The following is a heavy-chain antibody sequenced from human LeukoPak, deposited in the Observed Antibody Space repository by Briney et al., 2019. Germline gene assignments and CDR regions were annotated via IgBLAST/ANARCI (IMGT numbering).Heavy chain of an antibody. D-gene: IGHD3-10*01. CDR2: IYPGDSDT. Sequence: GESLKISCKASGYTFTDYWIGWVRQVPGKGLEWMGIIYPGDSDTRYSPSFQGQVTISADKSISTAYLQWSSLKASDTAMYYCARQAYYGSGSYYTGDYWGQGTLVTVSS. CDR3: ARQAYYGSGSYYTGDY. J-gene: IGHJ4*02. CDR1: GYTFTDYW. V-gene: IGHV5-51*01.